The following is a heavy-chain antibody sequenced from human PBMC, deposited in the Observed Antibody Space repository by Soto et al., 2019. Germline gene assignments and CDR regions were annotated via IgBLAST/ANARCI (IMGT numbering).Heavy chain of an antibody. CDR2: INHSGST. D-gene: IGHD3-10*01. Sequence: SETLSLTCAVYGGSFSGYYWSWIRQPPGKGLEWIGEINHSGSTNYNPSLKSRVTISVDTSKNQFSLKLSSVTAADTAVYYCAINSVYYLTFSYFDYWGQGTLVTVSS. V-gene: IGHV4-34*01. CDR3: AINSVYYLTFSYFDY. CDR1: GGSFSGYY. J-gene: IGHJ4*02.